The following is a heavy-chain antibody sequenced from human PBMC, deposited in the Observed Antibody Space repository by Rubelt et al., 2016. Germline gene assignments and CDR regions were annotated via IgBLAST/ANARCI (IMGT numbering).Heavy chain of an antibody. CDR2: SGST. V-gene: IGHV4-59*09. D-gene: IGHD3-22*01. Sequence: SGSTNYNPSLKSRVTISVDTSKNQFSLKLSSVTAADTAVYYCARGITTRWYYYDSSGIYYFDYWGQGTLVTVSS. J-gene: IGHJ4*02. CDR3: ARGITTRWYYYDSSGIYYFDY.